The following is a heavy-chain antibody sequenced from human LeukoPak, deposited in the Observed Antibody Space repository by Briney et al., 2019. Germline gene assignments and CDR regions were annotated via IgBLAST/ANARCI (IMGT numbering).Heavy chain of an antibody. D-gene: IGHD1-26*01. J-gene: IGHJ5*02. V-gene: IGHV4-61*01. CDR3: ARGYSATYGRFDP. CDR2: IYYSGST. Sequence: SQTLSLTCTVSGASISSGHYYWSWIRQPPGKGLEWIGYIYYSGSTNYNPSLKSRVTISVDTSKNQFSLKLSSVTAADTAVYFCARGYSATYGRFDPWGQGTLVTVSS. CDR1: GASISSGHYY.